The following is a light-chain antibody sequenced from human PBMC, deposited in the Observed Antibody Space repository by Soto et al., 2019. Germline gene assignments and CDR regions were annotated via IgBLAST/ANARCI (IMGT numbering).Light chain of an antibody. J-gene: IGKJ1*01. CDR3: QQSYSTPRT. CDR1: QSISSY. V-gene: IGKV1-39*01. Sequence: DVQMTQSPSSLSASVGDRVTITCRASQSISSYLNWYQQKPGKAPKLLIYAASSLQSGVPSRFSSTGSGTDFTLTISSLQPEDFATYCRQQSYSTPRTFGQGTKVEIK. CDR2: AAS.